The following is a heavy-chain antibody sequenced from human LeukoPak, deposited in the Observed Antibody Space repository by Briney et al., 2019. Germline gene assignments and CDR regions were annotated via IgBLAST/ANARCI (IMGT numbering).Heavy chain of an antibody. CDR2: IYHTGTT. CDR3: ARVRPGGPLDS. V-gene: IGHV4-30-2*01. Sequence: SQTLSLTCAVSGGFISSGGYSWNWIRQPPGTGLEWIGYIYHTGTTYYNSSLESRVTISVDTSKNQFSLELKSVTAADTAVYYCARVRPGGPLDSWGQGTLVTVSS. J-gene: IGHJ5*01. D-gene: IGHD3-10*01. CDR1: GGFISSGGYS.